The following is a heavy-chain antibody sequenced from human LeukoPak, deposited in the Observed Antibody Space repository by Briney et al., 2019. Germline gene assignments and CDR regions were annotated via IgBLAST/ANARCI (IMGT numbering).Heavy chain of an antibody. CDR3: ARDGLLGATNPFDY. D-gene: IGHD1-26*01. Sequence: GGSLRLSCAASGFSVSTKYMSWVRQAPGKGLEWVSVIYGADGTYYADSVKGRFAISRDNSKNTLYLQMNSLRPEDTAVYYCARDGLLGATNPFDYWGQGTLVTVSS. CDR1: GFSVSTKY. V-gene: IGHV3-66*01. CDR2: IYGADGT. J-gene: IGHJ4*02.